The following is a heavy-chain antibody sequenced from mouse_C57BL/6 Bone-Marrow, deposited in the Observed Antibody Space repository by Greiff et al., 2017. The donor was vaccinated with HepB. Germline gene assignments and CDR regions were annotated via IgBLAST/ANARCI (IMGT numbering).Heavy chain of an antibody. CDR3: ASNYARGAMDY. Sequence: EVQLQQSGPELVKPGASVKISCKASGYTFTDYYMNWVKQSHGKSLEWIGDINPNNGGTSYNQKFKGKATLTVDKSSSTAYMELRSLTSEDSAVYYCASNYARGAMDYWGQGTSVTVSS. CDR2: INPNNGGT. J-gene: IGHJ4*01. V-gene: IGHV1-26*01. CDR1: GYTFTDYY. D-gene: IGHD1-1*01.